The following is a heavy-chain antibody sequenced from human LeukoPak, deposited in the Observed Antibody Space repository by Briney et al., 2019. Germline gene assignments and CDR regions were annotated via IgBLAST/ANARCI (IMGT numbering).Heavy chain of an antibody. D-gene: IGHD6-19*01. Sequence: GGSLRLSCAASGFTFSSYAMSWVRQAPGKGLEWVSAISGSGGSTYYADSVKGRFTISRDNSKNTLYLQMNSLRADDTAVYYCAKDSWYISGWHYYWGQGTLVTVSS. CDR1: GFTFSSYA. CDR2: ISGSGGST. J-gene: IGHJ4*02. CDR3: AKDSWYISGWHYY. V-gene: IGHV3-23*01.